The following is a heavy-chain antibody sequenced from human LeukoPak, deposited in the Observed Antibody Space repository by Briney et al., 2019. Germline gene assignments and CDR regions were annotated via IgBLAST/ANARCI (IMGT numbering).Heavy chain of an antibody. J-gene: IGHJ4*02. D-gene: IGHD2-15*01. Sequence: GGSLRLSCAASGFTFRSYETNWVRQAPGKGLEWVSFISSSGSAMYYADSVKGRFTISRDNAKNSLYLQMNSLRAEDTALYYCVRDGRYCSGGRCFPIWGQGTLVTVST. CDR3: VRDGRYCSGGRCFPI. CDR1: GFTFRSYE. V-gene: IGHV3-48*03. CDR2: ISSSGSAM.